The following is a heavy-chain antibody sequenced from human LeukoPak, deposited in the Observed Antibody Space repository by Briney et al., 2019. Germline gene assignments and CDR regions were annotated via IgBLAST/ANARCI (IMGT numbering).Heavy chain of an antibody. D-gene: IGHD6-13*01. Sequence: SVKVSCKASGGTFSSYAISWVRQAPGQGLEWVGGIIPIFGTANYAQKFQGRVTITTDESTSTAYMELSSLRSEDTAVYYCARGTSIAAASAYFDYWGQGTLVTVSS. CDR3: ARGTSIAAASAYFDY. J-gene: IGHJ4*02. V-gene: IGHV1-69*05. CDR2: IIPIFGTA. CDR1: GGTFSSYA.